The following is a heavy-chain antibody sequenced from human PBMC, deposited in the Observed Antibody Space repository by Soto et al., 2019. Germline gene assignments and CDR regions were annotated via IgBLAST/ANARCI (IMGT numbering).Heavy chain of an antibody. D-gene: IGHD3-10*01. J-gene: IGHJ3*02. CDR1: GYTFTSYW. V-gene: IGHV5-51*03. Sequence: EVQLVPSGAEVKEPGESLKISCKGSGYTFTSYWIGWVRQMPGKGLEWMGIIYAGDSETRYSPSFQGQVTISADKSIXXVYLQWSSLKASDTAMYYCARRQVWFGELLHAFDIWGQGTMVTVSS. CDR2: IYAGDSET. CDR3: ARRQVWFGELLHAFDI.